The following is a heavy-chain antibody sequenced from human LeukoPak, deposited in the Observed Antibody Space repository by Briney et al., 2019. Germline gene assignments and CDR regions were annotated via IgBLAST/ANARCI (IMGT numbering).Heavy chain of an antibody. D-gene: IGHD3-9*01. CDR1: GGSISSYY. V-gene: IGHV4-59*01. J-gene: IGHJ5*02. CDR2: IYYSGST. Sequence: PSETLSLTCTVSGGSISSYYWSWIRQPPGKGLEWIGYIYYSGSTNYNPSLKSRVTISVDTSKNQFSLKLSSVTAADTAVYYCARGSMGYDILTGYFYWFDPWGQGTLVTVSS. CDR3: ARGSMGYDILTGYFYWFDP.